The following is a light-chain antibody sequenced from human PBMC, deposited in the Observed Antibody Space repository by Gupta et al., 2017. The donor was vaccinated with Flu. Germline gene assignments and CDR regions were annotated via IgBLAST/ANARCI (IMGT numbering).Light chain of an antibody. J-gene: IGLJ3*02. Sequence: QPVVSQEPPLTLSPGGQVTLTCASSTGAVTTGHYPNWFQQKPGQAPRPLIFGSSNKHSWTPARFSGSLLGGKAALTLSGVQPEDEAEYYCLLYFGGTQGNWVFGGGTKLTVL. CDR3: LLYFGGTQGNWV. CDR1: TGAVTTGHY. CDR2: GSS. V-gene: IGLV7-43*01.